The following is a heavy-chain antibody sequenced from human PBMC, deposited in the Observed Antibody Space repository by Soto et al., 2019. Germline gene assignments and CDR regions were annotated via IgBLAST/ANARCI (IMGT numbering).Heavy chain of an antibody. CDR2: INYSGRS. CDR3: ARSYCADSVSCNWFDP. V-gene: IGHV4-59*01. CDR1: GDSSSTYY. J-gene: IGHJ5*02. D-gene: IGHD2-8*02. Sequence: QVQLQESGPGLVKSSETLSLTCSVSGDSSSTYYWGWIRQPPGKGLKWIGYINYSGRSNHNPSLKSRLSRSVDASKNQVSLKLTSVTAADTAVYYCARSYCADSVSCNWFDPWGQGTLVVVSS.